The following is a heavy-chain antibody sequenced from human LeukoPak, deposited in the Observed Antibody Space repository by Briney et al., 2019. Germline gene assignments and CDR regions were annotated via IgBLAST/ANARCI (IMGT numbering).Heavy chain of an antibody. CDR3: AKGRSEWPDAFDI. V-gene: IGHV3-23*01. Sequence: PGGSLRLSCAASGFTFSSYAMSWVRQAPGKGLEWVLAISGSGGSTYYADSVKGRFTISRDNSKNTLYLQMNSLRAEDTAVYYCAKGRSEWPDAFDIWGQGTMVTVSS. CDR2: ISGSGGST. CDR1: GFTFSSYA. J-gene: IGHJ3*02. D-gene: IGHD3-3*01.